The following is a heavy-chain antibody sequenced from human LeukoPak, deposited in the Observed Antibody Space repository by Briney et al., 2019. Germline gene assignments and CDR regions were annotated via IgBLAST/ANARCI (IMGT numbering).Heavy chain of an antibody. Sequence: KPGGSLRLSCAASGFTFSDYYMSWIRQAPGKGLEWVSYISSSSSYTNYADSVKGRFTISRDNAKNSLYLQMNSLRAEDTAVYYCARGPNSGYCSSTSCYWLGYWGQGSLVSVSS. CDR3: ARGPNSGYCSSTSCYWLGY. J-gene: IGHJ4*02. V-gene: IGHV3-11*05. D-gene: IGHD2-2*01. CDR1: GFTFSDYY. CDR2: ISSSSSYT.